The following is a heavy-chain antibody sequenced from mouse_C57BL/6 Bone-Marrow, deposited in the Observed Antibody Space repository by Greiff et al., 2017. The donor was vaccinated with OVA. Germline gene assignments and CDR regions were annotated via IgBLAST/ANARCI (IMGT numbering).Heavy chain of an antibody. V-gene: IGHV1-22*01. D-gene: IGHD1-1*01. J-gene: IGHJ2*01. CDR2: INPNNGGT. CDR1: GYTFTDYN. CDR3: ARDLRAPGY. Sequence: DVQLQESGPELVKPGASVKMSCKASGYTFTDYNMHWVKQSHGKSLEWIGYINPNNGGTSYNQKFKGKATLTVNKSSSTAYMELRSLTSEDSAVYYCARDLRAPGYWGQGTTLTVSS.